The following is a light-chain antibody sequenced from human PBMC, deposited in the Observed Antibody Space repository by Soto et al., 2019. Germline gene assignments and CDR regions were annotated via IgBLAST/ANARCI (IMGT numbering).Light chain of an antibody. CDR1: QSVRNY. CDR3: QHSSSSSWT. J-gene: IGKJ1*01. CDR2: GAS. V-gene: IGKV1-39*01. Sequence: VQMTQTQSSRPASVGDSVTITCRASQSVRNYLNWYQHKPGKAPKLLIYGASRLQTGVPSKFSGSGSGTDFTLTVCSLQPEDFAPYYCQHSSSSSWTFGQGTKVDIK.